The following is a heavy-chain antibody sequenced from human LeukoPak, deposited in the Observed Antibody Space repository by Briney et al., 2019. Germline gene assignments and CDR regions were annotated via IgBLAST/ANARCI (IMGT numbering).Heavy chain of an antibody. Sequence: GGSLRLSCAASGFTFSSYAMSWVRQAPGKGLEWVSSISSSSSYIYYADSVKGRFTISRDNAKNSLYLQMNSLRAEDTAVYYCARDSSKYSGYDLGYWGQGTLVTVSS. J-gene: IGHJ4*02. CDR3: ARDSSKYSGYDLGY. D-gene: IGHD5-12*01. CDR2: ISSSSSYI. CDR1: GFTFSSYA. V-gene: IGHV3-21*01.